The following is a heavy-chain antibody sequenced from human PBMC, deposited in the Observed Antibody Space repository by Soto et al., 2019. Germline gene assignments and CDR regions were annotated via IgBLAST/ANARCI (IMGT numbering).Heavy chain of an antibody. CDR1: GFTFSSYW. CDR2: IKQDGSEK. V-gene: IGHV3-7*05. CDR3: ARVLRFLEWFNYYYYGMDV. D-gene: IGHD3-3*01. J-gene: IGHJ6*02. Sequence: EVQLVESGGGLVQPGWSLRLSCAASGFTFSSYWMSWVRQAPGKGLEWVANIKQDGSEKYYVDSVKGRFTISRDNAKNSLYLQMNSLRAEDTAVYYCARVLRFLEWFNYYYYGMDVWGQGTTVTVSS.